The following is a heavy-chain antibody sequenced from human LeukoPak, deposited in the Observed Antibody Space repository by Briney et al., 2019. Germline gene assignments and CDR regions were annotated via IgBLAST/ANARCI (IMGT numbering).Heavy chain of an antibody. D-gene: IGHD4-17*01. CDR3: ASGYGDRNYYYYYYMDV. CDR1: GGSISSGSYY. CDR2: IYTSGST. V-gene: IGHV4-61*02. Sequence: SETLSLTCTVSGGSISSGSYYWSWIRQPAGKGLEWIGRIYTSGSTNYNPSLKSRVTISVDTSKNQFSLKLSSVTAADTAVYYCASGYGDRNYYYYYYMDVWGKGTTVTVSS. J-gene: IGHJ6*03.